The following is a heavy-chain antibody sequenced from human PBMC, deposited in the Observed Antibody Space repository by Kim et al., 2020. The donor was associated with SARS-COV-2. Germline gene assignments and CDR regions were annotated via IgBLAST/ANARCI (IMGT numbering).Heavy chain of an antibody. CDR2: IYYSGST. D-gene: IGHD3-22*01. CDR3: ARVGNTYYYDSSGYYGRISTYYYYYGMDV. J-gene: IGHJ6*02. V-gene: IGHV4-59*01. Sequence: SETLSLTCTVSGGSISSYYWSWIRQPPGKGLEWIGYIYYSGSTNYNPSLKSRVTISVDTSKNQFSLKLSSVTAADTAVYYCARVGNTYYYDSSGYYGRISTYYYYYGMDVWGQGTTVTVSS. CDR1: GGSISSYY.